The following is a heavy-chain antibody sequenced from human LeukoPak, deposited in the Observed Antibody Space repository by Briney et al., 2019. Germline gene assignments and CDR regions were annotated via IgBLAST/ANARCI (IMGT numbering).Heavy chain of an antibody. Sequence: GASVKVSCKASGYTFTGYYMHWVRQAPGQGLEWMGWINPNSGGTNYAQKFQGRVTMTRDTSISTAYMELSRLRSDHTAVYYCARDPNDSSGYYYAKPMGWFDPWGQGTLVTVSS. J-gene: IGHJ5*02. CDR3: ARDPNDSSGYYYAKPMGWFDP. V-gene: IGHV1-2*02. CDR1: GYTFTGYY. D-gene: IGHD3-22*01. CDR2: INPNSGGT.